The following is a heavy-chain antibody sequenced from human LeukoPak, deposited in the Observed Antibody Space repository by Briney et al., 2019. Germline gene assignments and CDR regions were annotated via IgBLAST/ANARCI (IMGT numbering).Heavy chain of an antibody. CDR2: MNPNSGNT. D-gene: IGHD6-13*01. J-gene: IGHJ5*01. CDR3: ARGRSGSYFYLGVVKNWFDS. CDR1: GYSFTSFD. V-gene: IGHV1-8*01. Sequence: GASVKVSCKASGYSFTSFDINWVRQAPGQGLEWMGWMNPNSGNTYYAQKFQGRVTLSRDTSTNTAYPEVNSLHSDDTATYFCARGRSGSYFYLGVVKNWFDSWGQGTLVTVSS.